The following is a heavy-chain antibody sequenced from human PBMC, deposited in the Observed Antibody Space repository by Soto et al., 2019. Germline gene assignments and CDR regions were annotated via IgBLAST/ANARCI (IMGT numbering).Heavy chain of an antibody. D-gene: IGHD2-15*01. CDR1: GFTFSSCT. Sequence: EVHLVESGGGLVKPGGSLRLSCAVSGFTFSSCTMNWVRQAPGKGLEWVSSISPSTSHIYYADSVKGRFTISRDNAKNSLFLPMNSLRAEDTAVYYCSGCSGGACHQNYGMDVWGQWTKVTVSS. CDR3: SGCSGGACHQNYGMDV. V-gene: IGHV3-21*01. CDR2: ISPSTSHI. J-gene: IGHJ6*02.